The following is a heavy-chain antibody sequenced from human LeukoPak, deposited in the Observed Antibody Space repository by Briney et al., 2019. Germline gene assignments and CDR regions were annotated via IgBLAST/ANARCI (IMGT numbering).Heavy chain of an antibody. Sequence: GSLKISCKGSGYTFTNYWIGWVRQMPGKGLEWMGIIYPGDSDTRYSPSFQGQVTIAADKSISTAYLQWSSLKASDTAMYYCARQVGELARPHLDSWGQGALVTVSS. D-gene: IGHD3-10*01. CDR1: GYTFTNYW. CDR3: ARQVGELARPHLDS. CDR2: IYPGDSDT. J-gene: IGHJ4*02. V-gene: IGHV5-51*01.